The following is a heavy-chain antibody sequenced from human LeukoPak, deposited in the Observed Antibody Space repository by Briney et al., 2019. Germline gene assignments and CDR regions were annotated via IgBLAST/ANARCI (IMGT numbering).Heavy chain of an antibody. CDR3: ARTGKYSSSWVDY. Sequence: SETLSLTCTVSGGSISSGDYYWSWIRQPPGKGLEWIGYIYYSGSTYYNPSLKSRVTISVDTSKNQFSLKLSSVTAADTAVYYCARTGKYSSSWVDYWGQGTLVTVSS. V-gene: IGHV4-30-4*08. CDR2: IYYSGST. D-gene: IGHD6-13*01. J-gene: IGHJ4*02. CDR1: GGSISSGDYY.